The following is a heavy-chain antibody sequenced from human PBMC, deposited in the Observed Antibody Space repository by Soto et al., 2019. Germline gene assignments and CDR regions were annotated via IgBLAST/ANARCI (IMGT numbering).Heavy chain of an antibody. CDR2: IYYSGST. J-gene: IGHJ4*02. D-gene: IGHD6-19*01. Sequence: SETLSLTCTVSGGSISSGGYYWSWIRQHPGKGLEWIGYIYYSGSTYYNPSLKSRVTISVDTSKNQFSLKLSSVTAADTAVYYCARLSTYRSGSEFDYRGQGTLVTVSS. CDR3: ARLSTYRSGSEFDY. CDR1: GGSISSGGYY. V-gene: IGHV4-31*03.